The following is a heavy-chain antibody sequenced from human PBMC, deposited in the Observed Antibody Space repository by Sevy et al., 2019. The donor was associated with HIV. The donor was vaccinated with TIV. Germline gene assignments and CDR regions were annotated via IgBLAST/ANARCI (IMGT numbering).Heavy chain of an antibody. CDR1: GFTFSSYS. J-gene: IGHJ5*02. CDR3: AREGRYYYGSGSYSNWFDP. V-gene: IGHV3-21*01. Sequence: GGSLILSCAASGFTFSSYSMNWVRQAPGKGLEWVSSISSSSSYIYYADSVKGRFTISRDNAKNSLYLQMNSLRAEDTAVYYCAREGRYYYGSGSYSNWFDPWGQGTLVTVSS. CDR2: ISSSSSYI. D-gene: IGHD3-10*01.